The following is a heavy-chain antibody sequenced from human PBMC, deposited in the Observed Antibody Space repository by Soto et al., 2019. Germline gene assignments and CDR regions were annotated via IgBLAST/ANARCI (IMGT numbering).Heavy chain of an antibody. CDR1: GGSVSSGSYY. V-gene: IGHV4-61*01. D-gene: IGHD1-26*01. J-gene: IGHJ3*02. CDR3: ARDRVWELLHAFDI. Sequence: SETLSLTCTVSGGSVSSGSYYWSWIRQPPGKGLEWIGYIYYSGSTNYNPSLKSRVTISVDTSKNQFSLKLSSVTAADTAVYYCARDRVWELLHAFDIWGQGTMVTVSS. CDR2: IYYSGST.